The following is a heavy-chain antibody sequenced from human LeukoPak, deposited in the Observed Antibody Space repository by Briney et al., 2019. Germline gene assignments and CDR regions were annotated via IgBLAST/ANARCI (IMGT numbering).Heavy chain of an antibody. CDR2: INPSGGST. V-gene: IGHV1-46*01. CDR3: ARDPGPTTVTTDA. CDR1: GYTFTIYY. D-gene: IGHD4-17*01. Sequence: GASVKVSCTASGYTFTIYYMHWVRQAPGQGLEWMGIINPSGGSTSYAQKFQGGVTMTRDTSTSTVYMELSSLRSEDTAVYYCARDPGPTTVTTDAWGQGTLVTVSS. J-gene: IGHJ5*02.